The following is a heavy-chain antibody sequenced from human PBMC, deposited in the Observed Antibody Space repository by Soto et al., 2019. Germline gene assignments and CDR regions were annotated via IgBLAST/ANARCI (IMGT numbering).Heavy chain of an antibody. Sequence: PSETLSLTCTVSGGSISSGGYYWSWIRQHPGKGLEWIGYIYYSGSTYYNPSLKSRVTISVDTSKNQFSLKLSSVTAADTAVYYCARESGSEYYYYYGMDVWGQGTTVTVSS. CDR1: GGSISSGGYY. CDR2: IYYSGST. J-gene: IGHJ6*02. CDR3: ARESGSEYYYYYGMDV. V-gene: IGHV4-31*03. D-gene: IGHD3-10*01.